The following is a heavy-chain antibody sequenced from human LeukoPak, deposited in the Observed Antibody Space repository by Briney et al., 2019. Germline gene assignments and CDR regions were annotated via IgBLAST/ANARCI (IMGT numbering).Heavy chain of an antibody. J-gene: IGHJ6*02. D-gene: IGHD3-10*01. CDR2: ISYDGSNK. CDR3: ARRSTEVRGVMPHYYYGMDV. Sequence: GRSLRLSCAASGFTFSSYAMHWVRQAPGKGLEWVAVISYDGSNKYYADSVKGRFTISRDNSKNTLYLQMNSLRAEDTAVYYCARRSTEVRGVMPHYYYGMDVWGQGTTVTVSS. V-gene: IGHV3-30-3*01. CDR1: GFTFSSYA.